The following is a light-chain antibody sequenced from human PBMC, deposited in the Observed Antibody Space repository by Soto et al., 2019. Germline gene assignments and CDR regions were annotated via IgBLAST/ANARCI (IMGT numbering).Light chain of an antibody. J-gene: IGKJ2*01. CDR2: DAS. V-gene: IGKV3-11*01. CDR3: QQRTNWPPRDT. Sequence: DIFLTQSPATLSLSPGERATLTCRASQSVGTSLAWFQQRPGQAPRPLLSDASTRATGIPARFSGSGSGTDFTLAISSLQPEDVAVYYCQQRTNWPPRDTFGQGTRLELK. CDR1: QSVGTS.